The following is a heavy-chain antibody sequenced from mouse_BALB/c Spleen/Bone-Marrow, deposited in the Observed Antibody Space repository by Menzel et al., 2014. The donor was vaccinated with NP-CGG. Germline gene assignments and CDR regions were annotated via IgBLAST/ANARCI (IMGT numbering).Heavy chain of an antibody. D-gene: IGHD1-2*01. CDR2: ISYDGSN. V-gene: IGHV3-6*02. Sequence: VQLQQSGPGLVKPFQSLSLTCSVTGYSITSGYYWNWIRQFPGNKLEWMGYISYDGSNNYNPSLKNRISITRDTSKNQFFLKLSSVTTEDTASYYCASGYYGGSFAYWGQGTLVTVSA. J-gene: IGHJ3*01. CDR3: ASGYYGGSFAY. CDR1: GYSITSGYY.